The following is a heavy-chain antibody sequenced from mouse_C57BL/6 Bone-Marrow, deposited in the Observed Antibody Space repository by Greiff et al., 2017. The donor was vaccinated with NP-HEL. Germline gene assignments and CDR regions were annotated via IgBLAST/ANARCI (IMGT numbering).Heavy chain of an antibody. CDR3: ARHGDYFGSSYGYFDV. Sequence: VQLQESGAELVKPGASVKLSCKASGYTFTEYTIHWVKQRSGQGLEWIGWFYPGSGSIKYNEKFKDKATLTADKSSSTVYMDLSILTSEDSAVYFCARHGDYFGSSYGYFDVWGTGTTVTVSS. CDR1: GYTFTEYT. CDR2: FYPGSGSI. J-gene: IGHJ1*03. D-gene: IGHD1-1*01. V-gene: IGHV1-62-2*01.